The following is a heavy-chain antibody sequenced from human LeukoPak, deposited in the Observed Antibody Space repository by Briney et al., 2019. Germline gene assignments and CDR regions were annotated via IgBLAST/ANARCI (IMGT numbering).Heavy chain of an antibody. J-gene: IGHJ4*02. V-gene: IGHV3-15*01. CDR1: GFTFSNAW. CDR3: TTGTVTGEGYYFDY. D-gene: IGHD4-17*01. CDR2: IKSKTDGGTT. Sequence: GGSLRLSCAASGFTFSNAWMSWVRQAPGKGLEWVGRIKSKTDGGTTDYAAPVKGRFTISRDDSKNTLYLQMNSLKTEDTAVYYCTTGTVTGEGYYFDYWGQGTLVTVSS.